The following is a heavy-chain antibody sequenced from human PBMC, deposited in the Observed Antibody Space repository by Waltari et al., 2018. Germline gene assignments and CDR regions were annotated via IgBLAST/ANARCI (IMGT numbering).Heavy chain of an antibody. CDR1: GFTFSSSW. V-gene: IGHV3-7*01. CDR2: IKPDGSQK. D-gene: IGHD2-8*01. J-gene: IGHJ4*02. Sequence: EVQLVESGGDLVQPGGSLRLSCAASGFTFSSSWMQWVRQAPGKGLECVATIKPDGSQKYSMDSVKCRFIISRDNAKNSLFLQMNSLSVEDTAVYYCARGGVSYWGQGTLVTVSS. CDR3: ARGGVSY.